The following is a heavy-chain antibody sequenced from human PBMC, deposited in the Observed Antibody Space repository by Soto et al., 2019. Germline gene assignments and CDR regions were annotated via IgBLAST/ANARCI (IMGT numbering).Heavy chain of an antibody. CDR3: ARAPPGDYFDY. CDR1: GFTFSSYA. CDR2: ISYDGSNK. Sequence: LRLSCAASGFTFSSYAMHWVRQAPGKGLEWVAVISYDGSNKYYADSVKGRFTISRDNSKNTLYLQMNSLRAEDTAVYYCARAPPGDYFDYWGQGTLVTVSS. J-gene: IGHJ4*02. V-gene: IGHV3-30-3*01.